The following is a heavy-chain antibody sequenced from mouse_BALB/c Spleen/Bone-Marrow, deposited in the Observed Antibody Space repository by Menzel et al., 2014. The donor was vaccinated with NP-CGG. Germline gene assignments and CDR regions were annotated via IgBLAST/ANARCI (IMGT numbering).Heavy chain of an antibody. CDR2: IRSKSNNYAT. V-gene: IGHV10-1*02. CDR1: GFTFNTYA. J-gene: IGHJ4*01. D-gene: IGHD1-1*01. Sequence: EVKLVESGGGLVQPTGSLKLSCAASGFTFNTYAMNWVRQAPGKGLEWVARIRSKSNNYATYYADSVKDRFTISRDDSQSMLYLQMNNLKTEDTAMYYCVRYYGSSYYYAMDYWGQGTSVTVSS. CDR3: VRYYGSSYYYAMDY.